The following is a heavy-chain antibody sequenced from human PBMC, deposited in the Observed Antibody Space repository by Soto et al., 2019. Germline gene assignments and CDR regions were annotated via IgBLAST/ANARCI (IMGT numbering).Heavy chain of an antibody. D-gene: IGHD3-10*01. V-gene: IGHV1-69*01. CDR1: GGTFSSYA. CDR2: IIPIFGTA. Sequence: QVQLVQSGAEVKKPGSSVKVSCKASGGTFSSYAISWVRQAPGQGPEWMGGIIPIFGTANYAQKFQGRVTITADESTSTAYMELSSLRSEDTAVYYCARVLAGRNYYYYGMDVWGQGTTVTVSS. J-gene: IGHJ6*02. CDR3: ARVLAGRNYYYYGMDV.